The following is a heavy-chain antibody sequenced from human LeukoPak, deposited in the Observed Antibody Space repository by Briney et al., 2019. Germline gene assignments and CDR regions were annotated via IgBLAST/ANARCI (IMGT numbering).Heavy chain of an antibody. CDR2: IYSGGST. Sequence: GGSLRLSCAASGFTVSSNYMSWVRQAPGKGLEWVSVIYSGGSTYYADSVKGRFTISRDNSKNTLYLQMDSLRAEDTAVYYCARDEDYGDHGGYWGQGTLVTVSS. CDR3: ARDEDYGDHGGY. CDR1: GFTVSSNY. J-gene: IGHJ4*02. V-gene: IGHV3-66*01. D-gene: IGHD4-17*01.